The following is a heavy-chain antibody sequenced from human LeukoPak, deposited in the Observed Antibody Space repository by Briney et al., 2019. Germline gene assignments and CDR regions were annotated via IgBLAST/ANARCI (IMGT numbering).Heavy chain of an antibody. V-gene: IGHV3-11*04. CDR3: AYGDYVGAFDI. CDR2: ISSSGSTI. CDR1: GFTFSDYH. D-gene: IGHD4-17*01. Sequence: GGSLRLSCAASGFTFSDYHMSWIRQAPGKGLEWVSYISSSGSTIYYADSVKGRFTISRDNAKNSLYLQMDSLRAEDTAVYYCAYGDYVGAFDIWGQGTMVTVSS. J-gene: IGHJ3*02.